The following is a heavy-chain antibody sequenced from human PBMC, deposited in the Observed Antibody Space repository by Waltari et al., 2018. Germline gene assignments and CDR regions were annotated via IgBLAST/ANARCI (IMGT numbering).Heavy chain of an antibody. CDR1: GGSISSSSYY. Sequence: QLQLQESGPGLVKPSETLSLTCTVSGGSISSSSYYWGRIRQHPGKGLEWIGSIYYSGSTYYNPSLNSRVTISVDTSKNQFSLKLSSVTAADTAVYYCARDRGGVYPNAFDIWGQGTMVTVSS. CDR3: ARDRGGVYPNAFDI. D-gene: IGHD2-2*02. J-gene: IGHJ3*02. CDR2: IYYSGST. V-gene: IGHV4-39*07.